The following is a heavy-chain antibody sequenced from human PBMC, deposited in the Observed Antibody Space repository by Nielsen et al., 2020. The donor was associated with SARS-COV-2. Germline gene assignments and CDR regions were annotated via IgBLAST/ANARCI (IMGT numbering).Heavy chain of an antibody. CDR3: ARLPEKIVVVPAAPFDP. D-gene: IGHD2-2*01. Sequence: GGSLRLSCKGSGYSFTSYWIGWVRQMPGKGLEWMGIIYPGDSDTRYSPSFQGQVTISADKSTSTAYLQWSSLKASDTAMYYCARLPEKIVVVPAAPFDPWGQGTLVTVSS. V-gene: IGHV5-51*01. CDR2: IYPGDSDT. CDR1: GYSFTSYW. J-gene: IGHJ5*02.